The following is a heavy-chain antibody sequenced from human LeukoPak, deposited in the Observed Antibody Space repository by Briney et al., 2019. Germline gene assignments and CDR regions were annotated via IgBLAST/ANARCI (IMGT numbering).Heavy chain of an antibody. CDR1: GFTFSSYS. Sequence: GGSLRLSCAASGFTFSSYSMNWVRQAPGKGLEWVSSISSSSSYIYYADSVKGRFTISRDNAKNSLYLQMNSLRAEDTAVYYCASPSSGSYYSPNDYWGQGTLVTVSS. V-gene: IGHV3-21*01. D-gene: IGHD3-10*01. CDR2: ISSSSSYI. J-gene: IGHJ4*02. CDR3: ASPSSGSYYSPNDY.